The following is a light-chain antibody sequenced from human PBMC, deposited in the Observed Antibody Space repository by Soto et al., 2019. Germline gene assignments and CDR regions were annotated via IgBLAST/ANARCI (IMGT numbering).Light chain of an antibody. CDR2: DVS. J-gene: IGLJ1*01. V-gene: IGLV2-14*01. CDR1: SSEVGGYNY. CDR3: SSYTSSSTLV. Sequence: QSVLTQPASVSGSPGQSITISCTGTSSEVGGYNYVSWYQQHPGKAPKLMIYDVSNRPSGVSNRFSGSKSGKTASLTISGLQAEDEADYYCSSYTSSSTLVFGTGTKVTVL.